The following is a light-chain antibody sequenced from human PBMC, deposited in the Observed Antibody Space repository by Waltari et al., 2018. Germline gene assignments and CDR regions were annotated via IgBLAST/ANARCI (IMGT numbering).Light chain of an antibody. CDR2: EVN. V-gene: IGLV2-23*02. Sequence: QSALTQPASVSGSPGQSITISCTGTSSDVGSYVLVSWYQQHPGKAPKLMIYEVNKRPSGVSDRFTGAKSSSTAFLTISGLQAEDEAHYYCCSYAGSSVFKVLFGGGTKLTVL. CDR1: SSDVGSYVL. J-gene: IGLJ2*01. CDR3: CSYAGSSVFKVL.